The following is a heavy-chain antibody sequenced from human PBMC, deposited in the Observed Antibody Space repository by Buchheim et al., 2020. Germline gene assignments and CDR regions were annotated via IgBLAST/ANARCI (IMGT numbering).Heavy chain of an antibody. Sequence: EVQLVESGGGLVQPGGSLRLSCAASGFTFSSYWMSWVRQAPGKGLEWVANIKQDGSGKYYVDSVKGGFTISRANAKTSLYLQMNSLRAEDTAVYYCARRDYSGYDNSFDYWGQGTL. CDR2: IKQDGSGK. V-gene: IGHV3-7*01. CDR1: GFTFSSYW. CDR3: ARRDYSGYDNSFDY. J-gene: IGHJ4*02. D-gene: IGHD5-12*01.